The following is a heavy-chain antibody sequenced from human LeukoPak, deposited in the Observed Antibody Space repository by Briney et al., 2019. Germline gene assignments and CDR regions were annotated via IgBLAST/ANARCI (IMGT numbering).Heavy chain of an antibody. Sequence: ASVKVSCKASGYTFTSYGISWVRQAPGQGLEWMGWISAYNGNTNYAQKLQGRVTMTTDTSTSTAYMEQRSLRSDDTAVYYCAREMGPGGFWSGYYRTPFDYWGQGTLVTVSS. CDR1: GYTFTSYG. J-gene: IGHJ4*02. D-gene: IGHD3-3*01. V-gene: IGHV1-18*01. CDR2: ISAYNGNT. CDR3: AREMGPGGFWSGYYRTPFDY.